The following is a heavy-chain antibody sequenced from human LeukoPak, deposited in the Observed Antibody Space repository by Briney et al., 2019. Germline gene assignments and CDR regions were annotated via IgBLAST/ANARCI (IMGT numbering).Heavy chain of an antibody. CDR3: ARSFSGWYGDAFDI. D-gene: IGHD6-19*01. CDR1: GGSISSYY. CDR2: IYYSGST. J-gene: IGHJ3*02. Sequence: SETLSLTCTVSGGSISSYYWSWIRQPPGKGLEWIGYIYYSGSTNYNPSLKSRVTISVDTSKNQFSLKLSPVTAADTAVYYCARSFSGWYGDAFDIWGQGTMVTVSS. V-gene: IGHV4-59*01.